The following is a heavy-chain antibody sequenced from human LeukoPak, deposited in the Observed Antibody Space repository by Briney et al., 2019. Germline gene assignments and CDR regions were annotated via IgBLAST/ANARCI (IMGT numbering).Heavy chain of an antibody. Sequence: SQTLSLTCAVSGGSISSYYWSWLRQPPGKGLEWIGYIYYSGSTNYNPSLKSRVTISVVTSKNQFSLKLSSVTAADTAVYYCARARYSSAPFDYWGQGTLITVSS. CDR3: ARARYSSAPFDY. D-gene: IGHD6-25*01. V-gene: IGHV4-59*01. J-gene: IGHJ4*02. CDR1: GGSISSYY. CDR2: IYYSGST.